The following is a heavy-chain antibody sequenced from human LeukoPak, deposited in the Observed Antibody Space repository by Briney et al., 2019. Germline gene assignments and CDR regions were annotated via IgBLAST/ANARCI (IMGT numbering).Heavy chain of an antibody. J-gene: IGHJ6*02. Sequence: GRSLRLSCAASGFAFSTYSMHWVRQAPGKGLEWVAVIWYDGSNKYYVDSVKGRFTISRDNSKNTLNLQMNSLRVEDTAVYYCARDRESSGWYRHGVDAWGQGTTVTVSS. D-gene: IGHD6-19*01. V-gene: IGHV3-33*01. CDR3: ARDRESSGWYRHGVDA. CDR1: GFAFSTYS. CDR2: IWYDGSNK.